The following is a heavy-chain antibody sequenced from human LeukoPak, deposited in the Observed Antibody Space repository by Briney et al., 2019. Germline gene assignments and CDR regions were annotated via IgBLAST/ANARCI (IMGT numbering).Heavy chain of an antibody. CDR3: ARSIAVAGYYFAY. CDR1: GGSISGYY. Sequence: SETLSLTCTVSGGSISGYYWSWVRQPPGRGLEWIGYIYSSGSTNYNPSLKSRVTTSVDTSKNQFSLKLSSVTAADTAVYYCARSIAVAGYYFAYWGQGTLVTVSS. J-gene: IGHJ4*02. D-gene: IGHD6-19*01. V-gene: IGHV4-4*08. CDR2: IYSSGST.